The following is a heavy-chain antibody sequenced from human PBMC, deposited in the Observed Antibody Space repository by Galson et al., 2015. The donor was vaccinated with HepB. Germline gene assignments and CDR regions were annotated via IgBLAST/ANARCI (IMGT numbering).Heavy chain of an antibody. Sequence: SLRLSCAASGFIFNNYAMSWVRQAPGKGLEWVSTISGSGGSTHYADSVKGRFTISRDNSKNTVYLQMNSLRAEDTALYYCAQGWVPATLIDSWGQGTLITVSS. J-gene: IGHJ4*02. D-gene: IGHD1-26*01. CDR1: GFIFNNYA. CDR2: ISGSGGST. V-gene: IGHV3-23*01. CDR3: AQGWVPATLIDS.